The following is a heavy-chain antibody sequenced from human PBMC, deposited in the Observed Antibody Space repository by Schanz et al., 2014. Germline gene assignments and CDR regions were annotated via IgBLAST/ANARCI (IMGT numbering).Heavy chain of an antibody. CDR2: ISWNSGSI. Sequence: EVQLLESGGGLVQPGGSLRLSCIGSGFTFRSYALGWVRQAPGKGLEWVSSISWNSGSIDYADSVKGRFTISRDNAKNSLYLQMNSLRAEDTALYYCAKDGIMVQGVIWERYFDSWGQGTLVTVSS. V-gene: IGHV3-9*01. CDR3: AKDGIMVQGVIWERYFDS. CDR1: GFTFRSYA. D-gene: IGHD3-10*01. J-gene: IGHJ4*02.